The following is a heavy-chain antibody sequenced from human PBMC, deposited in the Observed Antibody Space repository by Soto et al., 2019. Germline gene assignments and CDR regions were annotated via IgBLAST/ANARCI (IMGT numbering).Heavy chain of an antibody. CDR1: GDSVSSNSAG. CDR3: ATGEQYSGLIFEH. Sequence: SQTLSLTCAITGDSVSSNSAGWSWVRQSPSRGLEWLGRTYYRSKWYYEYAVSVRGRITINPDTSKNQYSLQLNSVTPEDTAVYFCATGEQYSGLIFEHWGTGTLVTVSS. CDR2: TYYRSKWYY. J-gene: IGHJ4*01. V-gene: IGHV6-1*01. D-gene: IGHD1-26*01.